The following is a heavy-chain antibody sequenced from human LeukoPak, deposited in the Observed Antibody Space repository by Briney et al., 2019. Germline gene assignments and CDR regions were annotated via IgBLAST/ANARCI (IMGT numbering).Heavy chain of an antibody. CDR1: GFTFSSYW. Sequence: GGSLRLSCAASGFTFSSYWMSWVRQAPGKGLEWVANVNQDGSEKYYVDSVKGRFTISRVNAKNSLYLQMNSLRAEDPAVYYCARAVAAAASYWGQGTLVTVSS. V-gene: IGHV3-7*01. D-gene: IGHD6-13*01. CDR2: VNQDGSEK. J-gene: IGHJ4*02. CDR3: ARAVAAAASY.